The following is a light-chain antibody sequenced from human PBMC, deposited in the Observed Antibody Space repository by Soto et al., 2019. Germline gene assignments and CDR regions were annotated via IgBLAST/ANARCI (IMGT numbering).Light chain of an antibody. V-gene: IGLV1-47*01. CDR1: SSNIGNNN. CDR3: AAWDDSLRGVV. Sequence: QSVLTQPPSASGTPGQRVTISCSGSSSNIGNNNVYWYQQFPGAAPRLLIYRNNQRPSGVHDQFSGSKSGTSASLAISGLRSEDEADYYCAAWDDSLRGVVFGGGTQLTVL. CDR2: RNN. J-gene: IGLJ2*01.